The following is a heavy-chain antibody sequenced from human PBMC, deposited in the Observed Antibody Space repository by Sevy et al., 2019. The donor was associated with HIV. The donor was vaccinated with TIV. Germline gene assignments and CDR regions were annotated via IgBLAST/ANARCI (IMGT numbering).Heavy chain of an antibody. V-gene: IGHV3-21*01. J-gene: IGHJ3*02. Sequence: GGSLRLSCAASGFTFSSYSMNWVRQAPGKGLEWVSSISSSSSYIYYADSVKGRFTISRDNPKNSQYLQMNSLRAEDTAVYYCARDTPNYYDSSGYWGNAFDIWGQGTMVTVSS. CDR3: ARDTPNYYDSSGYWGNAFDI. CDR1: GFTFSSYS. CDR2: ISSSSSYI. D-gene: IGHD3-22*01.